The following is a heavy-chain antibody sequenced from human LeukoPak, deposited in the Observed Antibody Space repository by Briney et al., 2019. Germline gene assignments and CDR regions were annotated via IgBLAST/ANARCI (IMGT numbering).Heavy chain of an antibody. CDR1: GFTFSSYA. CDR3: GKILTAGGTDC. V-gene: IGHV3-23*01. J-gene: IGHJ4*02. CDR2: ISGNGGAT. Sequence: GGSLRLSCAASGFTFSSYAMSWVRQAPGKGLEWVSTISGNGGATFYADSVKGRFTISRDNSKNTLSLQMNSLRAEDTAVYYCGKILTAGGTDCWGQGTLVTVSS. D-gene: IGHD6-13*01.